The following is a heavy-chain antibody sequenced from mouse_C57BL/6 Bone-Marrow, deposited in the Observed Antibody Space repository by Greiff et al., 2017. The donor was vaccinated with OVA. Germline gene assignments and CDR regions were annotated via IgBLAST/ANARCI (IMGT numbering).Heavy chain of an antibody. D-gene: IGHD1-1*01. J-gene: IGHJ2*01. CDR3: ARRDYYGSSTGYFDD. V-gene: IGHV1-4*01. CDR2: INPSSGYT. CDR1: GYTFTSYT. Sequence: VQLQQSGAELARPGASVKMSCKASGYTFTSYTMHWVKQRPGQGLEWIGYINPSSGYTKYNQKFKDKATLTADKSSSTAYMQLSSLTSEDSAVYYCARRDYYGSSTGYFDDWGQGTTLTVSS.